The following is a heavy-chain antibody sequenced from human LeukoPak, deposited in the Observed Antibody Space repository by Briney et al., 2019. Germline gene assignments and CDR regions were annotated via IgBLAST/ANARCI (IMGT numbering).Heavy chain of an antibody. Sequence: GGSLRLSCAASGFTFSSYWMNWVRQAPGKGLEWVANIKEDGSAKYYVDSLKGRFTISRDNAKNSLYLQMNSPRAEDTAVYYWAMAFSSPNWFAPWGQGTLVTVSS. CDR1: GFTFSSYW. CDR2: IKEDGSAK. V-gene: IGHV3-7*05. D-gene: IGHD6-13*01. J-gene: IGHJ5*02. CDR3: AMAFSSPNWFAP.